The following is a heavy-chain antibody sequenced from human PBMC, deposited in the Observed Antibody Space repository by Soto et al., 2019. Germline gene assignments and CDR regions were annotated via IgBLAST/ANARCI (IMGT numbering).Heavy chain of an antibody. J-gene: IGHJ3*02. CDR2: IYNDGSI. Sequence: PGGSLRLSCAASGFTVTSNYMTWVRQAPGKGLEWVSVIYNDGSIYYADSVKGRFTISRDNSKNMLYLQMNSLRAEDSAVYYCARDIPEFNWNFDHALDIWGQGTMVTVSS. V-gene: IGHV3-66*01. D-gene: IGHD1-20*01. CDR3: ARDIPEFNWNFDHALDI. CDR1: GFTVTSNY.